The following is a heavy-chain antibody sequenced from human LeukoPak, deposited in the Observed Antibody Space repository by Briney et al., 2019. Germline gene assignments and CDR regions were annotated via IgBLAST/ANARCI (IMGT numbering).Heavy chain of an antibody. Sequence: PGGSLRLSCTASGFTFSSIALTWVRQAPGKGLEWVSTIRSNGDTAYNADSVKGRFTISRDNSKNTLFLQMNSLRVEDTAVYYCARDGGTIHYFDYWGQGTLVTVSS. V-gene: IGHV3-23*01. D-gene: IGHD1-7*01. CDR3: ARDGGTIHYFDY. J-gene: IGHJ4*02. CDR2: IRSNGDTA. CDR1: GFTFSSIA.